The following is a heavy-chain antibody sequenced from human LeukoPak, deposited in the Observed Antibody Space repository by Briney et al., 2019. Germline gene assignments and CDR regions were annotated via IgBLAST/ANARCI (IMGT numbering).Heavy chain of an antibody. CDR3: ARVYYSVSSAGFDY. J-gene: IGHJ4*02. CDR1: GASVSSDGYY. CDR2: VYYTGST. Sequence: SESLSLTCTVSGASVSSDGYYWNWIRQPPGKGLEWIGYVYYTGSTNYNASLKSRVTIFVDTSRNQFSLNLNSVTAADTAVYYCARVYYSVSSAGFDYWGQGTLVSV. D-gene: IGHD1-26*01. V-gene: IGHV4-61*08.